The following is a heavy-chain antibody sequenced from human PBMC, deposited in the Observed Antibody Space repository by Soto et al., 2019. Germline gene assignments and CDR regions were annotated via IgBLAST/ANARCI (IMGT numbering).Heavy chain of an antibody. CDR1: GFSLGTSGMC. V-gene: IGHV2-70*11. CDR2: IDWDDDK. J-gene: IGHJ4*02. CDR3: ARTEYSSSSIDY. D-gene: IGHD6-6*01. Sequence: SGPTLVNPTQTLTLTCTFSGFSLGTSGMCVSWIRQPPGKALEWLARIDWDDDKYYGTSLKTRLTISKDTSKNQVVLTMTNMDPVDTATYYCARTEYSSSSIDYWGQGTLVTVSS.